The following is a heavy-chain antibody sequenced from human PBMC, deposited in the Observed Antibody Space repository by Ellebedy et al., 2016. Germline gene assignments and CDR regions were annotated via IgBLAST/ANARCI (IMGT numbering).Heavy chain of an antibody. D-gene: IGHD7-27*01. V-gene: IGHV3-74*01. CDR1: GFIFSSYW. CDR2: INGDGSIT. Sequence: GESLKISXVASGFIFSSYWTIWVRQTPGKGLVWVSRINGDGSITHYADSVKGRFTISRDNAKNTLYLQMNFLSAEDTAVYFCGRERWGMIEYWGQGTLVTVSS. CDR3: GRERWGMIEY. J-gene: IGHJ4*02.